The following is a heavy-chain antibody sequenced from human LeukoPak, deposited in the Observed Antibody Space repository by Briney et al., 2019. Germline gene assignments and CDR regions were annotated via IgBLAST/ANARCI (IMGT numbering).Heavy chain of an antibody. CDR2: ISSSGTYT. CDR1: GFTFSDSY. Sequence: PGGSLRLSCAASGFTFSDSYMIWIRQAPGKGLEWVSYISSSGTYTNYADSVKGRFTISRDNARNSLFPQMNSLRADDTGVYYCARVGSGWYFDYWGQGALVTVSS. CDR3: ARVGSGWYFDY. J-gene: IGHJ4*02. V-gene: IGHV3-11*05. D-gene: IGHD6-25*01.